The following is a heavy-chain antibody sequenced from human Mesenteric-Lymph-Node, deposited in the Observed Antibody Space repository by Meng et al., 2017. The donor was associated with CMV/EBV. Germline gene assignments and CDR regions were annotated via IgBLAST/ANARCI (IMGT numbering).Heavy chain of an antibody. D-gene: IGHD3-10*01. CDR3: ALGYYYGSGSPQGAFDY. J-gene: IGHJ4*02. V-gene: IGHV2-5*02. CDR2: IYWDDDK. CDR1: FSLSTSGVG. Sequence: FSLSTSGVGGGWIRQPPGKALEWLALIYWDDDKRYSPSLKSRLTITKDTSKNQVVLTMTNMDPVDTATYYCALGYYYGSGSPQGAFDYWGQGTLVTVSS.